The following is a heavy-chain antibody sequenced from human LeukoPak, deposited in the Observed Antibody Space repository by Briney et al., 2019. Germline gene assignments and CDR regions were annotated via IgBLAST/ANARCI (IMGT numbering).Heavy chain of an antibody. J-gene: IGHJ4*02. CDR1: GYTFTSYY. CDR2: INPSGGST. D-gene: IGHD6-13*01. Sequence: GASVKVSCKASGYTFTSYYMDWVRQAPGQGLEWMGIINPSGGSTSYAQKFQGRVTMTRDTSTSTVYMELSSLRSEDTAVYYCARDMQQLDPEDYWGQGTLVTVSS. CDR3: ARDMQQLDPEDY. V-gene: IGHV1-46*01.